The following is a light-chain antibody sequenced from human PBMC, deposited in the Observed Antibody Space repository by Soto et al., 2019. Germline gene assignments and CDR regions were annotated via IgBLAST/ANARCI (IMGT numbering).Light chain of an antibody. CDR3: QQRSNWL. CDR2: DAS. V-gene: IGKV3-11*01. J-gene: IGKJ3*01. Sequence: EIVLTPSPATPSFSPGERATLSCRASQSISSYLAWYQHKPGQAPRLLIYDASNRATGIPARFSGSGSGTDFTLTISSLEPEDSAVYYCQQRSNWLFGPGTKVDNK. CDR1: QSISSY.